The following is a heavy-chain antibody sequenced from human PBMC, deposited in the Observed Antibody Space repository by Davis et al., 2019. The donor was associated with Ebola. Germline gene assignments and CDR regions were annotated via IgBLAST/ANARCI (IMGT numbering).Heavy chain of an antibody. CDR3: AKDLGDYSSSWYYYYYGMDV. Sequence: GGSLRLSCAASGFTFSSYAMHWVRQAPGKGLEWVAVISYDGSNKYYADSVKGRFTISRDNSKNTLYLQMNSLRAEDTAVYYCAKDLGDYSSSWYYYYYGMDVWGQGTTVTVSS. D-gene: IGHD6-13*01. J-gene: IGHJ6*02. CDR2: ISYDGSNK. V-gene: IGHV3-30-3*01. CDR1: GFTFSSYA.